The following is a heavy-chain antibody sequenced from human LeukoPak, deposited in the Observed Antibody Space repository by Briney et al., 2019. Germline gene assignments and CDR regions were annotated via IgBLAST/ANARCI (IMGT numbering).Heavy chain of an antibody. J-gene: IGHJ6*02. D-gene: IGHD3-9*01. Sequence: GGSLRLSCAASGFTFSSYAMSWVRQAPGKGLEWVSAISGSGGSTYYADSVKGRFTISRDNSKNTLYLQMNSLRAEDTAVYYCAKREMSDILTGYYFGMDVWGQGTTVTVSS. CDR1: GFTFSSYA. CDR3: AKREMSDILTGYYFGMDV. CDR2: ISGSGGST. V-gene: IGHV3-23*01.